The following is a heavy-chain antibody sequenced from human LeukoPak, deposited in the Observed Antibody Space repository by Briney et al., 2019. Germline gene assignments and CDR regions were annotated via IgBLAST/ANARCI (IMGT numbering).Heavy chain of an antibody. D-gene: IGHD3-10*01. V-gene: IGHV4-39*07. CDR1: GGSISSSSYY. CDR2: IYTSGST. CDR3: ARDRVKNWFDP. J-gene: IGHJ5*02. Sequence: SETLSLTCTVSGGSISSSSYYWGWIRQPPGKGLEWIGRIYTSGSTNYNPSLKSRVTMSVDTSKNQFSLKLSSVAAADTAVYYCARDRVKNWFDPWGQGTLVTVSS.